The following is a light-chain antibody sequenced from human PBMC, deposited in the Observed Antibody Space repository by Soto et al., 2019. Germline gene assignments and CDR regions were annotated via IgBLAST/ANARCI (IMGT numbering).Light chain of an antibody. CDR3: SAYTSRSTLV. V-gene: IGLV2-14*01. CDR1: SRDIGAYNL. Sequence: QSALTQPASVSGSPGQSITISCSGTSRDIGAYNLVSWYQQPPGKAPKLLIYEVRNRPSGISYRFSGSKSGTTASLTISSLLTEDEADYYCSAYTSRSTLVFGGGTQLTVL. J-gene: IGLJ2*01. CDR2: EVR.